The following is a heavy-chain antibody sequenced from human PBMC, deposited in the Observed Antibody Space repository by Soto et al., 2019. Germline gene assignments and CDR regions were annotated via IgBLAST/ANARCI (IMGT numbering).Heavy chain of an antibody. CDR2: TYFRCKWYS. CDR1: GDTVSSNSAA. V-gene: IGHV6-1*01. J-gene: IGHJ6*02. CDR3: ARDGLYYYGLDV. Sequence: PSQTLSLTCAISGDTVSSNSAAWNWIRQSPSRGLEWLGRTYFRCKWYSDYAVSVKSRITITSDKSKNHFSLHLDSVTPDDTAVYYCARDGLYYYGLDVWGQGTTVTVSS.